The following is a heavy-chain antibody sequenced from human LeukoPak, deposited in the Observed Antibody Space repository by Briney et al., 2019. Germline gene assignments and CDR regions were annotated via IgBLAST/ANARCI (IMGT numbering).Heavy chain of an antibody. D-gene: IGHD6-13*01. CDR2: ISSSSSYI. Sequence: GGSLRLSCAASGFTFSSYSMNWVRQAPGKGLEWVSSISSSSSYIYYADSVKGRFTISRDNAKNSLYLQMNSLRAEDTAVYYCARDPSGIAAAGTGFDYWGQGTLVTVSS. V-gene: IGHV3-21*01. J-gene: IGHJ4*02. CDR3: ARDPSGIAAAGTGFDY. CDR1: GFTFSSYS.